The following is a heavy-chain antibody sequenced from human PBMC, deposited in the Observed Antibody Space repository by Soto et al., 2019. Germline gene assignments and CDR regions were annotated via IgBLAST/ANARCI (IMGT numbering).Heavy chain of an antibody. CDR3: ARSGPYCSGGSCYSSLAFDI. Sequence: AALRLSCAASGFTFSSYAMHSVRQAPGKGLEYVSAISSNGGSTYYANSVKGRFTISRDNSKNTLYLQMGSLRAEDMAVYYCARSGPYCSGGSCYSSLAFDIWGQGTMVTVSS. D-gene: IGHD2-15*01. V-gene: IGHV3-64*01. CDR1: GFTFSSYA. CDR2: ISSNGGST. J-gene: IGHJ3*02.